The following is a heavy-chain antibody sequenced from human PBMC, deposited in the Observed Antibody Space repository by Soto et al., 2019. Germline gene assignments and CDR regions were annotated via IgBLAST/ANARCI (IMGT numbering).Heavy chain of an antibody. Sequence: EVQLVESGGGLVQPGGSLRLSCAASGFIFSSYWMHWVRQAPGKGLVWVSRINIDGITSYADSVKGRFTISRDNAKNTLYLQMNTLGAGDTAVYYCARGDGDNYDGHGYLARHWGQGTLVTVSS. D-gene: IGHD3-22*01. CDR3: ARGDGDNYDGHGYLARH. CDR2: INIDGIT. J-gene: IGHJ4*02. CDR1: GFIFSSYW. V-gene: IGHV3-74*01.